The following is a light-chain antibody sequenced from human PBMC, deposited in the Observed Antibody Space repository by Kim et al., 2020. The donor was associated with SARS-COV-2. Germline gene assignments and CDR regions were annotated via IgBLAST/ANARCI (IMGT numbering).Light chain of an antibody. CDR3: QTWGTGIVV. CDR1: SAHSSYA. Sequence: QLVLTQSPSASASLGASVKLTCTLSSAHSSYAIAWHQQQPEKGPRYLMKLNSDGSHSKGDGIPDRFSGYSSGAERYLTISSLQSEDEADYYCQTWGTGIVVFGGGTQLTVL. J-gene: IGLJ2*01. V-gene: IGLV4-69*01. CDR2: LNSDGSH.